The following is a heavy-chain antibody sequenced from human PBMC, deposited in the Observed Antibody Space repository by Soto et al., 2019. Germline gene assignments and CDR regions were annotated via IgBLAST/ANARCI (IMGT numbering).Heavy chain of an antibody. Sequence: HPGGSLRLSCAGSGFTFKDYAMHWVRQAPGKGLEWVAGISWNSVSIGYAASVKGLSTLSRDDAKNSLYLQMNSLRTEDTALYYCGKGAIDILTGLDYWGRGTLVTFSS. CDR2: ISWNSVSI. CDR3: GKGAIDILTGLDY. D-gene: IGHD3-9*01. V-gene: IGHV3-9*01. CDR1: GFTFKDYA. J-gene: IGHJ4*02.